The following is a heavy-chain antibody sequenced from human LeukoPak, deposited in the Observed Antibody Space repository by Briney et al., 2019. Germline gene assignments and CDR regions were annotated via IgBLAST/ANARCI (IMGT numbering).Heavy chain of an antibody. J-gene: IGHJ6*03. CDR1: GFTFSSYA. Sequence: GGSLRLSCAASGFTFSSYAMSWVRQAPGKGLECVSAISVSGGFPYYADSVKGRFTISRDNSKNTVYLQMNSLRAEDTAVYYCAKGGSASYYYMDVWGEGTTVTVSS. D-gene: IGHD1-26*01. CDR3: AKGGSASYYYMDV. CDR2: ISVSGGFP. V-gene: IGHV3-23*01.